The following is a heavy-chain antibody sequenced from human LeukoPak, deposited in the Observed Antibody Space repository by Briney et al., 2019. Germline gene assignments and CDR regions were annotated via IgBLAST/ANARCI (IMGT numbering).Heavy chain of an antibody. D-gene: IGHD3-22*01. CDR3: AKGTYYYDSSGYYEGDY. V-gene: IGHV3-23*01. Sequence: GGSLRLSCAASEFTFSNYAMNWVRQAPGKGLEWVSGISGGGGSTYYADSVKGRFTISRDNSKNTLYLQMNSLRAEDTAVYYCAKGTYYYDSSGYYEGDYWGQGTLVTVSS. CDR2: ISGGGGST. CDR1: EFTFSNYA. J-gene: IGHJ4*02.